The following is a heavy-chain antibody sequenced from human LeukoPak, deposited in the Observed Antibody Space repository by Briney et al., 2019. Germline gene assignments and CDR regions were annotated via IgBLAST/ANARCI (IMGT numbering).Heavy chain of an antibody. D-gene: IGHD1-1*01. V-gene: IGHV3-7*03. CDR1: GFTFSESW. Sequence: GGSLRLSCVVSGFTFSESWMSWVRQAPGKGLGWVASLNLDGSDKYYVDSVKGRFTISRDNAKNSLYLQMDSLRVEDTAVYYRAKGKRYPDYWGQGTLVTVSS. CDR2: LNLDGSDK. J-gene: IGHJ4*02. CDR3: AKGKRYPDY.